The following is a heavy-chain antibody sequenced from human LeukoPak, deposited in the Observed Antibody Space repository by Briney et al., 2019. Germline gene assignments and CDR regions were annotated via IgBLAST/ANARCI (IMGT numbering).Heavy chain of an antibody. CDR1: GFTFSSYS. Sequence: PGGSLRLSCAASGFTFSSYSMNWVRQAPGKGLEWVSYISSSSSTIYYADSVKGRFTISRDNAKNSLYLQMNSLRAEDTAVYYCARESSVVVVTAMESTDAFDIWGQGTMVTVSS. CDR2: ISSSSSTI. V-gene: IGHV3-48*01. CDR3: ARESSVVVVTAMESTDAFDI. J-gene: IGHJ3*02. D-gene: IGHD2-21*02.